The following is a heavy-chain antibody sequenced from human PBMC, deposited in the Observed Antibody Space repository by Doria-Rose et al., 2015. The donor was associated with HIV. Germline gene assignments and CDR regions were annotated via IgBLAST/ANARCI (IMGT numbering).Heavy chain of an antibody. J-gene: IGHJ4*02. CDR2: IFSDDER. Sequence: SGPVLVKPTETLTLTCTVSGVSLSSPGMGVSWIRQPPRKALEWLANIFSDDERSDKTSLKSRLTISRGTSKSQLVLTMTDMDPVDTATYYCARIKSSRWYHKYYFDFWGQGTLVIVSA. CDR1: GVSLSSPGMG. V-gene: IGHV2-26*01. CDR3: ARIKSSRWYHKYYFDF. D-gene: IGHD6-13*01.